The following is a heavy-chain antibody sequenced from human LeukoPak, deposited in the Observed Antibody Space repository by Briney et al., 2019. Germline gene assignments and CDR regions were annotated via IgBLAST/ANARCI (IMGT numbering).Heavy chain of an antibody. CDR3: VRIATVTTPDY. D-gene: IGHD4-17*01. J-gene: IGHJ4*02. Sequence: GGSLRLSCAPSGFTFSVYWMHWVRQPLGKGLVWVSRINPDGTTTNYADSVKGRFTISRDNAKNTLYLQMNSLTVEDTALYYCVRIATVTTPDYWGQGTLVTVSS. V-gene: IGHV3-74*01. CDR2: INPDGTTT. CDR1: GFTFSVYW.